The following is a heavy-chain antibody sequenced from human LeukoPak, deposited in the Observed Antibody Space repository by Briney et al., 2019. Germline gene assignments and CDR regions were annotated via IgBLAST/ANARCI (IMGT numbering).Heavy chain of an antibody. D-gene: IGHD5-24*01. CDR2: ISYDGSNK. CDR3: ARREFDY. CDR1: GFTFSSYA. Sequence: GGSLRLSCAASGFTFSSYAMHWVRQAPGKGLEWVAVISYDGSNKYYADSVKGRFTISRDNSKNTLYLQMNSLRAEDTAVYYCARREFDYWGQGTLVIVSS. V-gene: IGHV3-30*04. J-gene: IGHJ4*02.